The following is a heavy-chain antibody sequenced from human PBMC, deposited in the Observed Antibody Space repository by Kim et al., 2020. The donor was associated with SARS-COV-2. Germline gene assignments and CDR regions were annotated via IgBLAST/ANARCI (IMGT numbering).Heavy chain of an antibody. Sequence: ASVKVSCKASGYTFTGYYMHWVRQAPGQGLEWMGRINPNSGGTNYAQKFQGRVTMTRDTSISTAYMELSRLRSDDTAVYYCARDDTGQWLERAGDYWGQGTLVTVSS. CDR3: ARDDTGQWLERAGDY. J-gene: IGHJ4*02. D-gene: IGHD6-19*01. CDR2: INPNSGGT. CDR1: GYTFTGYY. V-gene: IGHV1-2*06.